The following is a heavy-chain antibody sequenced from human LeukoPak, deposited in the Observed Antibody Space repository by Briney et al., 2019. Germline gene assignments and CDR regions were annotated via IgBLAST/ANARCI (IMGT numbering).Heavy chain of an antibody. CDR2: ISAYNGNT. V-gene: IGHV1-18*01. J-gene: IGHJ6*02. CDR3: AREIVVVPAAIFHYYYYGMDV. D-gene: IGHD2-2*02. Sequence: ASVKVSCKASGGTFSSYAISWVRQAPGQGLEWMGWISAYNGNTNYAQKLQGRVTMTTDTSTSTAYMELRSLRSDDTAVYYCAREIVVVPAAIFHYYYYGMDVWGQGTTVTVSS. CDR1: GGTFSSYA.